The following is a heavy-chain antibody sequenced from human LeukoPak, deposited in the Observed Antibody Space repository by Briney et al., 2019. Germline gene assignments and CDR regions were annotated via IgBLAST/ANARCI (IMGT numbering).Heavy chain of an antibody. CDR1: GFTFSSYA. Sequence: GASLRLSCAASGFTFSSYAMSWVRQAPGKGLERVSAISGSGGSTYYADSVKGRFTISRDNSKNTLYLQMNSLRAEDTAVYYCAKENNWNNIGPIDYWGQGTLVTVSS. D-gene: IGHD1/OR15-1a*01. CDR2: ISGSGGST. CDR3: AKENNWNNIGPIDY. J-gene: IGHJ4*02. V-gene: IGHV3-23*01.